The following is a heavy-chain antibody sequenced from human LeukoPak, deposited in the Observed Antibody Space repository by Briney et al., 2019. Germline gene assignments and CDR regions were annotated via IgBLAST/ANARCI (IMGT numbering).Heavy chain of an antibody. CDR1: GGTFSSYA. CDR2: IIPIFGTA. CDR3: ASERYSGSYVDRDYFDY. V-gene: IGHV1-69*05. D-gene: IGHD1-26*01. J-gene: IGHJ4*02. Sequence: SVKVSCRASGGTFSSYAISWVRQAPGQGLEWMGGIIPIFGTANYAQKFQGRVTITTDESTSTAYMELSSLRSEDTAVYYCASERYSGSYVDRDYFDYWGQGTLVTVSS.